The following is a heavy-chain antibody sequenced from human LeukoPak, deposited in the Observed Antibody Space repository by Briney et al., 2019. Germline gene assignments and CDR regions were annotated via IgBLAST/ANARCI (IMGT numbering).Heavy chain of an antibody. CDR2: IYYTGST. CDR3: ARGRSSYYDSGGYYYLMY. J-gene: IGHJ1*01. V-gene: IGHV4-59*01. D-gene: IGHD3-22*01. Sequence: PSETLSLTCTVSGGSISTYYWSWIRQPPGKGLEWIGYIYYTGSTSYNPSLKSRVTRSLDASKNQFSLELNSVTAADTAVYYCARGRSSYYDSGGYYYLMYWGQGTLVTVSS. CDR1: GGSISTYY.